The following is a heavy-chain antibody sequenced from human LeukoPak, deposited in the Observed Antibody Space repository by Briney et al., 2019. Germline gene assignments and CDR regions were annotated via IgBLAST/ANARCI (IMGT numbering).Heavy chain of an antibody. CDR1: GGSFSGYY. J-gene: IGHJ4*02. V-gene: IGHV4-34*01. Sequence: SQTLSLTCAVYGGSFSGYYWSWIRLPPGKRLEWIGEINHSGSTNYNPSLKSRVTISVDTSKNQFSLKLSSVTAADTAVYYCARGRTLGSSWYRYWGQGTLVTVSS. CDR2: INHSGST. D-gene: IGHD6-13*01. CDR3: ARGRTLGSSWYRY.